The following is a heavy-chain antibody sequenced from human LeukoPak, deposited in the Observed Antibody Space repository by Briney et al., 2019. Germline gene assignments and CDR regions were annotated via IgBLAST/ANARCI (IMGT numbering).Heavy chain of an antibody. CDR2: ISGSASNT. J-gene: IGHJ6*02. Sequence: GGSLRLSCAASGFTFSNYGMSWVRQAPGKGLEWVSAISGSASNTYYADSVKGRFTISRDNAKNSLYLQMNSLRAEDTAVYYCARDTYYDFWSGYYGSGYYYGMDVWGQGTTVTVSS. CDR1: GFTFSNYG. V-gene: IGHV3-23*01. CDR3: ARDTYYDFWSGYYGSGYYYGMDV. D-gene: IGHD3-3*01.